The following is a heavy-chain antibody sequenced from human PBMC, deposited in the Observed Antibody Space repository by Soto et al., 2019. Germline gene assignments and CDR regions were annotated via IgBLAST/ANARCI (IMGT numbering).Heavy chain of an antibody. CDR3: AQDRTPGLGYYPAFDI. V-gene: IGHV3-9*01. D-gene: IGHD3-22*01. Sequence: GGSLRLSWAAAGFTFDDYAMHWVRQAPGKGLEWVSGIRWNSGSIGYADSVKGRFTISRANAKNSLYLQMNSLRAEDTAFYYCAQDRTPGLGYYPAFDIWGQGTMVTVSS. J-gene: IGHJ3*02. CDR1: GFTFDDYA. CDR2: IRWNSGSI.